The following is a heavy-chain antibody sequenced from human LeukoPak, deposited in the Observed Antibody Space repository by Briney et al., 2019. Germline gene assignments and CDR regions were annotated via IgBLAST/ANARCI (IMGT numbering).Heavy chain of an antibody. Sequence: GASVKVSCKASGGTFSSYAISWVRQAPGQGLEWMGRIIPILGIANYAQKLQGRVTMTTDTSTSTAYMELRSLRSDDTAVYYCARSPYYYDSSGYYHYWGQGTLVTVSS. CDR2: IIPILGIA. CDR1: GGTFSSYA. D-gene: IGHD3-22*01. V-gene: IGHV1-69*04. CDR3: ARSPYYYDSSGYYHY. J-gene: IGHJ4*02.